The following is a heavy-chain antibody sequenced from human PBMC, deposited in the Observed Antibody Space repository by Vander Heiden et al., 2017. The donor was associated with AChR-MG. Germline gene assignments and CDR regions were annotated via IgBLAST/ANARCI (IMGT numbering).Heavy chain of an antibody. D-gene: IGHD3-16*01. V-gene: IGHV3-30*18. CDR2: ISYDGSNK. CDR1: GFTFSSYG. CDR3: AKGPLWGSYSIGESEVDHSDY. J-gene: IGHJ4*02. Sequence: QVQLVESGGGVVQPGRSLRLSCAASGFTFSSYGMHWVRQAPGKGLEWVAVISYDGSNKYYADSVKGRFTISRDNSKNTLYLQMNSLRAEDTAVYYCAKGPLWGSYSIGESEVDHSDYWGQGTLVTVSS.